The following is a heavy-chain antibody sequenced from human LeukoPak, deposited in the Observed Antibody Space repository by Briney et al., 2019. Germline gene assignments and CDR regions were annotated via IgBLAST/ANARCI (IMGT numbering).Heavy chain of an antibody. CDR3: ARLGSYFDY. D-gene: IGHD1-26*01. V-gene: IGHV4-59*01. CDR2: IYYSGST. J-gene: IGHJ4*02. Sequence: SETLSLTCIVSGGSINSYYWSWIRQPPGKGLEWIGYIYYSGSTNYNPSLKSRVTISVDTSKNQFSLKLNSVTAADTAVYYCARLGSYFDYWGQGNLVTVSS. CDR1: GGSINSYY.